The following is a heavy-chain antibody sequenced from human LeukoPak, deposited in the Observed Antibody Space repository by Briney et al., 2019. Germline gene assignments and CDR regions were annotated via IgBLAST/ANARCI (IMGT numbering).Heavy chain of an antibody. CDR1: GFTFRNYA. Sequence: PGGSLRLSCAASGFTFRNYAMSWVRQAPGKGLEWVSAISGSGGSTYYADSVKGRFTISRDNSKNTLYLQMNSLRAEDTALYYCAKDLDGVDRKAFDIWGQGTMVTVSS. CDR2: ISGSGGST. CDR3: AKDLDGVDRKAFDI. D-gene: IGHD2-8*01. J-gene: IGHJ3*02. V-gene: IGHV3-23*01.